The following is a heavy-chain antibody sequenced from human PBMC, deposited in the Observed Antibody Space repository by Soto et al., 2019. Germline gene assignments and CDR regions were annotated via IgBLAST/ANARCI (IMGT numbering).Heavy chain of an antibody. J-gene: IGHJ5*02. CDR3: ARGAVAGRAYNWFDP. V-gene: IGHV4-59*01. Sequence: SETLSLTCTVSGGSIRSYYWSWIRQPPGRGLEWIGYIYNSGSTNYNPSLKSRVTISVDTSKNQFSLKLSSVTAADTAVYYCARGAVAGRAYNWFDPWGQGTLVTVSS. CDR2: IYNSGST. D-gene: IGHD6-19*01. CDR1: GGSIRSYY.